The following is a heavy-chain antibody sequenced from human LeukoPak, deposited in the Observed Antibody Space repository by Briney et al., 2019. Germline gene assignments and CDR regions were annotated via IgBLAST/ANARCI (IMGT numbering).Heavy chain of an antibody. CDR3: AKGVSGSYYIGRFDP. CDR1: GFTFSSYS. J-gene: IGHJ5*02. V-gene: IGHV3-9*03. Sequence: GGSLRLSCAASGFTFSSYSMNWVRQAPGKGLEWVSGISWSSGSIGYADSVKGRFTISRDNAKNSLYLQMNSLRAEDMALYYCAKGVSGSYYIGRFDPWGQGTLVTVSS. D-gene: IGHD1-26*01. CDR2: ISWSSGSI.